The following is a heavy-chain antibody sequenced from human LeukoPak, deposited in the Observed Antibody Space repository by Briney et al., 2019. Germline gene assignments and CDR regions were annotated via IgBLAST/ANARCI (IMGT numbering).Heavy chain of an antibody. J-gene: IGHJ3*02. Sequence: SETLSLTCTVSGGSISSYYWSWIRQPAGKGLEWIGRIYTSGSTNYNPSLKSRVTMSVDTSKNQFPLKLSSVTAADTAVYYCARDRGLWLGEARDAFDIWGQGTMVTVFS. CDR2: IYTSGST. CDR1: GGSISSYY. V-gene: IGHV4-4*07. CDR3: ARDRGLWLGEARDAFDI. D-gene: IGHD3-10*01.